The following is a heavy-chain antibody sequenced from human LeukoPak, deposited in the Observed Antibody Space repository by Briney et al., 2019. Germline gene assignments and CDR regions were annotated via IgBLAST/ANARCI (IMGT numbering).Heavy chain of an antibody. D-gene: IGHD1/OR15-1a*01. J-gene: IGHJ4*02. CDR2: IDPSGGST. CDR3: AREPGVNMYYFDY. V-gene: IGHV1-46*01. Sequence: GASVKVSCKASGFTFTSYGISWVRQAPGQGLEWMGIIDPSGGSTSYAQKFQGRVTVTRDTSTSTVYMELSSLRSEDTAVYYCAREPGVNMYYFDYWGQGTLVTVSS. CDR1: GFTFTSYG.